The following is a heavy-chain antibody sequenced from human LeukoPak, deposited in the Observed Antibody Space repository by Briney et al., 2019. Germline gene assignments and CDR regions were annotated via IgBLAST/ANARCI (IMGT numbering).Heavy chain of an antibody. Sequence: GGSLRLSCAASGFTFSSYAMHWGRQAPGKGLEWVAVISYDGSNKYYADSVKGRFTISRDNSKNPLYLQMNSLRAEATAVYYCARASRYCSGGSCYGFDYWGQGTLVTVSS. CDR1: GFTFSSYA. D-gene: IGHD2-15*01. CDR2: ISYDGSNK. J-gene: IGHJ4*02. CDR3: ARASRYCSGGSCYGFDY. V-gene: IGHV3-30*04.